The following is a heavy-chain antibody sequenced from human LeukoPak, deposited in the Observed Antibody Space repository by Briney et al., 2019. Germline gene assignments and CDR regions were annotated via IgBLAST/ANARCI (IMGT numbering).Heavy chain of an antibody. D-gene: IGHD2-15*01. CDR2: ISWNSGNI. CDR1: EFTFDDYA. V-gene: IGHV3-9*01. J-gene: IGHJ4*02. CDR3: AKDKCSGGSCNSDY. Sequence: GGSLRLSCSASEFTFDDYAMHWVRQAPGKGLEWVSGISWNSGNIGYADSVKGRFTISRDNAKNSLYLQMNSLRPEDTAHYYCAKDKCSGGSCNSDYWGQGTLVTVSS.